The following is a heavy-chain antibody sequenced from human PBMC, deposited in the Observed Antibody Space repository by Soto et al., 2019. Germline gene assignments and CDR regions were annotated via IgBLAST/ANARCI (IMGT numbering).Heavy chain of an antibody. D-gene: IGHD3-10*01. CDR2: IYSGGTT. V-gene: IGHV3-53*02. J-gene: IGHJ6*02. Sequence: EVQLVETGGGLIQPGGSLRLSCAASGFSVSSYYMTWVRQAPGKGLEWVSIIYSGGTTYYADSVKGRFTISRDNSKNTRDLQMNGLRVEDTALYYCARRRVSVVRGQYYYYYGLDVWGQGTTVTVSS. CDR3: ARRRVSVVRGQYYYYYGLDV. CDR1: GFSVSSYY.